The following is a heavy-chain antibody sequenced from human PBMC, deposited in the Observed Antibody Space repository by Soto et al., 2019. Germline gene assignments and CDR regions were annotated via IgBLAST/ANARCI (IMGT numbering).Heavy chain of an antibody. CDR1: GGSISSGGYY. D-gene: IGHD3-10*01. J-gene: IGHJ5*02. V-gene: IGHV4-39*02. CDR3: ARDSNDSGTYYYWFDP. Sequence: SETLSLTCTVSGGSISSGGYYWNWIRQPPGKGLEWIGSIYYSGSTYYNPSLKSRVTISVDTSKNQFSLKLTSVTAADTAVYYCARDSNDSGTYYYWFDPWGQGTLVTV. CDR2: IYYSGST.